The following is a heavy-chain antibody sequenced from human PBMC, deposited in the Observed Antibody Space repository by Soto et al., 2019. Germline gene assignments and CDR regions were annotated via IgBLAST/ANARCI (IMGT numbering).Heavy chain of an antibody. CDR2: IIPIFGIA. D-gene: IGHD1-1*01. V-gene: IGHV1-69*10. Sequence: SVKLSCKASGCTFSSYAISWVRQAPGQGLEWMGGIIPIFGIANYAQKFQGRVTITADKSTSTAYMELSSLRSEDTAVYYCAREENWNDLFFDYWGQGTLVTVSS. J-gene: IGHJ4*02. CDR3: AREENWNDLFFDY. CDR1: GCTFSSYA.